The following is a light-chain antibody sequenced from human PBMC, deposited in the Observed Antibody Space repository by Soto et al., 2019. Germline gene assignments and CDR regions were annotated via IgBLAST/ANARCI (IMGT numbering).Light chain of an antibody. V-gene: IGLV2-14*03. CDR2: DVS. CDR1: SSDVGAYNS. Sequence: QSALTQPASVSGSPGQSITISCTGTSSDVGAYNSVSWYQQHPHKAPRLMIYDVSSRPSGVSYRFSGSKSGNTTSLTISGLHTDDEADYYCSSYTSDSTYLFGTGTKVTVL. J-gene: IGLJ1*01. CDR3: SSYTSDSTYL.